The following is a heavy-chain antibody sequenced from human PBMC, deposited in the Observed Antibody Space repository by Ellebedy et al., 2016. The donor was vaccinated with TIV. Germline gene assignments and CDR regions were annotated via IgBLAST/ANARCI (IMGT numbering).Heavy chain of an antibody. CDR3: ERTYSGNYVLVYYGMDV. D-gene: IGHD1-26*01. J-gene: IGHJ6*02. CDR2: NKPNSGGT. V-gene: IGHV1-2*04. Sequence: AASVKVSCKASGYTFTGYYMPWVRQAPGQGLEWMVWNKPNSGGTHYAQKFQGWVTITRDTSISTAYMELSRLKSDDTSIYYCERTYSGNYVLVYYGMDVWGQGTTVTVSS. CDR1: GYTFTGYY.